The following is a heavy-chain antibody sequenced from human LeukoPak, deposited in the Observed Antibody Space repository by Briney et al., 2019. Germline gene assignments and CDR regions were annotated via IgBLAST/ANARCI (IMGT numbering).Heavy chain of an antibody. CDR1: GGTFSSYA. D-gene: IGHD4-17*01. J-gene: IGHJ4*02. CDR2: IIPIFGTA. Sequence: SVKVSCKASGGTFSSYAISWVRQAPGQGLALMGGIIPIFGTANYAQKFQGRVTITADESTSTAYMELSSLRSEDTAVYYCARDGNGDYAGDPPEYWGQGTLVTVSS. CDR3: ARDGNGDYAGDPPEY. V-gene: IGHV1-69*13.